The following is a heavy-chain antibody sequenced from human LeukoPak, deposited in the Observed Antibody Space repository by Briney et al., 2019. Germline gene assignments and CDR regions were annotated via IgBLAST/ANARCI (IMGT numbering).Heavy chain of an antibody. CDR3: ARDKLAVLLWFGEHSHGMDV. Sequence: GGSMRLACAASAFTLSSYSTNWVRQAPGEGLEWVSSIISSISYIYYADSVKGRFTISRDNAKNSLYLQMNSLRAEDTAVYYCARDKLAVLLWFGEHSHGMDVWGKGTTVTVSS. CDR2: IISSISYI. V-gene: IGHV3-21*01. D-gene: IGHD3-10*01. CDR1: AFTLSSYS. J-gene: IGHJ6*04.